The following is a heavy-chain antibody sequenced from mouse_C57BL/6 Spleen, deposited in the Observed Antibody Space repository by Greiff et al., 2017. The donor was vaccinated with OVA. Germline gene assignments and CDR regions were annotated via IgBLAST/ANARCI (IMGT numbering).Heavy chain of an antibody. Sequence: EVKVEESGGGLVQPGGSMKLSCAASGFTFSDAWMDWVRQSPEKGLEWVAEIRNKANNHATYYAESVKGRFTISRDDSKSSVYLQMNSLRAEDTGIYYCTSLYDGYYGWFAYWGQGTLVTVSA. CDR1: GFTFSDAW. D-gene: IGHD2-3*01. V-gene: IGHV6-6*01. CDR2: IRNKANNHAT. CDR3: TSLYDGYYGWFAY. J-gene: IGHJ3*01.